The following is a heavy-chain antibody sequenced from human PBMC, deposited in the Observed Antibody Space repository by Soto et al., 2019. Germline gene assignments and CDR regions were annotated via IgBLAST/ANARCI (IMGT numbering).Heavy chain of an antibody. D-gene: IGHD3-16*01. Sequence: QVQLVESGGGVVQPGRSLRLSCAASGFTFSSYGMHWVRQAPGKGLEWVAVIWYDGSNKYYADSVKGRFTISRDNSKNTLYLQMNSLRAEDTAVYYCARDPEVWMEDWPYYFDYWGQGTLVTVSS. V-gene: IGHV3-33*01. J-gene: IGHJ4*02. CDR3: ARDPEVWMEDWPYYFDY. CDR2: IWYDGSNK. CDR1: GFTFSSYG.